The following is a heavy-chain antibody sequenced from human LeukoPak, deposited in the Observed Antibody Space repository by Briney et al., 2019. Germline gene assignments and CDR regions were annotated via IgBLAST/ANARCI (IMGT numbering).Heavy chain of an antibody. CDR3: ARDRDPSGDYVPDAFDI. V-gene: IGHV3-48*03. CDR2: ISSSGSTI. J-gene: IGHJ3*02. D-gene: IGHD4-17*01. CDR1: GFTFSSYE. Sequence: GGSLRLSCAASGFTFSSYEMNWVRQAPGKGLEWVSYISSSGSTIYYADSVKGRFTISRDNAKNSLYLQMNSLRAEDTAVYYCARDRDPSGDYVPDAFDIWGQGTMVTVSS.